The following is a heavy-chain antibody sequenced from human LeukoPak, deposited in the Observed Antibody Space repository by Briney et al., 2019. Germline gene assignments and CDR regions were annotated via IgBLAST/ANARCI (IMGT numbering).Heavy chain of an antibody. CDR1: GGSISSRSNY. CDR2: IYYSGTT. D-gene: IGHD6-13*01. CDR3: ARGFGGAAAGTGFFDY. Sequence: SETLSLTCTVSGGSISSRSNYWGWIRQPPGKEPEWIGSIYYSGTTYYNPSLKSRVTTSVDTSKNQFSLRLSSVTAADTAVYYCARGFGGAAAGTGFFDYWGQGTLVTVSS. J-gene: IGHJ4*02. V-gene: IGHV4-39*01.